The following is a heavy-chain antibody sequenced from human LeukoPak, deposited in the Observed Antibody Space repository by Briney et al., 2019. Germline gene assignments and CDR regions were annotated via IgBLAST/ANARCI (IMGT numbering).Heavy chain of an antibody. CDR3: ARVGSSWYWFDP. CDR1: GCSISSGGYS. Sequence: SQTLSLTCAVSGCSISSGGYSWSWIRQPPGKGLEWIGYIYHSGSTYYNPSLKSRVTISVDRSKNQFSLKLSSVTAADTAVYYCARVGSSWYWFDPWGQGTLVTVSS. CDR2: IYHSGST. D-gene: IGHD6-13*01. V-gene: IGHV4-30-2*01. J-gene: IGHJ5*02.